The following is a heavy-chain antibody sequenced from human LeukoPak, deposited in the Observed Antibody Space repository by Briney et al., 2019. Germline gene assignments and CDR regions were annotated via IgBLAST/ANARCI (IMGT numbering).Heavy chain of an antibody. CDR3: ARTPFYNYDFWSGSLDY. J-gene: IGHJ4*02. CDR1: GYTFTSYY. Sequence: ASVKVSCKASGYTFTSYYMHWVRQAPGQGLEWMGIINPSGGSTSYAQKFQGRVTMTRDMSTSTVYMELSSLRSEDTAVYYCARTPFYNYDFWSGSLDYWGQGTLVTVSS. V-gene: IGHV1-46*01. D-gene: IGHD3-3*01. CDR2: INPSGGST.